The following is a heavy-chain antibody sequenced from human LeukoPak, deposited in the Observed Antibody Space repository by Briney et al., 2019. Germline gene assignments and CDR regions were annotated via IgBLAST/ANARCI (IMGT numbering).Heavy chain of an antibody. CDR3: ANSYYDSSGYYPTNYFDY. J-gene: IGHJ4*02. CDR1: GFTFSSYA. D-gene: IGHD3-22*01. V-gene: IGHV3-23*01. Sequence: GASLRLSCAASGFTFSSYAMSWVRQAPGKGLEWVSAISGSGGSTYYADSVKGRFTISRDNSKNTLYLQMNSLRAEDTAVYYCANSYYDSSGYYPTNYFDYGGQGTLVTVSS. CDR2: ISGSGGST.